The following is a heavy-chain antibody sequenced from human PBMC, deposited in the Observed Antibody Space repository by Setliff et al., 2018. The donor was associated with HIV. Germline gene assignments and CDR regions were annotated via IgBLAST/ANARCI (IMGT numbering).Heavy chain of an antibody. Sequence: ASVKVSCKASGYTFTGYYMHWVRQAPGQGLEWMGWINPSSGGTNYAQKFQGRVTMTRDTSISTAYMELSRLRSDDTAVYYCARGFRFRGIAAAAAFDYWGQGTLVTVSS. J-gene: IGHJ4*02. CDR3: ARGFRFRGIAAAAAFDY. D-gene: IGHD6-13*01. V-gene: IGHV1-2*02. CDR2: INPSSGGT. CDR1: GYTFTGYY.